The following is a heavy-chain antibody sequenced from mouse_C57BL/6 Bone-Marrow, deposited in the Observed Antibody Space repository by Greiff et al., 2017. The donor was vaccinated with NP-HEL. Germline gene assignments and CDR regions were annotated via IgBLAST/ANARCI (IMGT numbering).Heavy chain of an antibody. CDR1: GYTFTSYW. J-gene: IGHJ3*01. CDR2: IDPSDSYT. Sequence: QVQLQQSGAELVMPGASVKLSCKASGYTFTSYWMHWVKQRPGQGLEWIGEIDPSDSYTNYNQKFKGKSTLTVDKSSSTAYMQLSSLTSEDSAVYYCARGWLLPFAYWGQGNLVTVSA. CDR3: ARGWLLPFAY. D-gene: IGHD2-3*01. V-gene: IGHV1-69*01.